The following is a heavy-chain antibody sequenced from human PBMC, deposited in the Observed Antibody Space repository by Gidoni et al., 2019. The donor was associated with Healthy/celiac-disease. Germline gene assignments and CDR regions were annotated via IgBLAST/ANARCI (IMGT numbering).Heavy chain of an antibody. D-gene: IGHD2-15*01. J-gene: IGHJ4*02. Sequence: VPLVESGGGLVQPGRYLRLSWAASAFTFDDYAMPWVRQAPGKGLEWVSCSSWNSGSIGYADSVKGRFTISRDNAKNSLYLQMNSLRVEVTALYYCAKGPLVAAIQPFDYWGQGTLVTVSS. V-gene: IGHV3-9*01. CDR2: SSWNSGSI. CDR1: AFTFDDYA. CDR3: AKGPLVAAIQPFDY.